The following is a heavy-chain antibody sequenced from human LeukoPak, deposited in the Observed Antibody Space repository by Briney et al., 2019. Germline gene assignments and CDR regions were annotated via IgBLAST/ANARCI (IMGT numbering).Heavy chain of an antibody. CDR3: AREFYYYYESSGYYGAFDI. V-gene: IGHV1-69*05. D-gene: IGHD3-22*01. Sequence: GASVKVSCKASGGTFSSYAISWVRQAPGQGLEWMGRIIPIFGTANYAQKFQGRVTITTDESTSTAYMELSSLRSEDTAVYYCAREFYYYYESSGYYGAFDIWGQGTMVTVSS. J-gene: IGHJ3*02. CDR1: GGTFSSYA. CDR2: IIPIFGTA.